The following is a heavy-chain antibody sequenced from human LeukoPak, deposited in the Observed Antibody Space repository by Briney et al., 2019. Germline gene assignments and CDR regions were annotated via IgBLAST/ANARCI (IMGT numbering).Heavy chain of an antibody. CDR2: IRYDGSNK. CDR1: GFTFSSYG. J-gene: IGHJ3*02. D-gene: IGHD6-13*01. Sequence: PGGSLRLSCVASGFTFSSYGMSWVRQAPGKGLEWVAFIRYDGSNKYYADSVKGRFTISRDNSKNTLYLQMNSLRAEDTAVYYCAKDLSGYSSSPYAFDIWGQGTMVTVSS. CDR3: AKDLSGYSSSPYAFDI. V-gene: IGHV3-30*02.